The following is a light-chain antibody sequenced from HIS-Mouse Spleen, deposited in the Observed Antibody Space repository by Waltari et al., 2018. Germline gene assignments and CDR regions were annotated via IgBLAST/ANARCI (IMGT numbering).Light chain of an antibody. J-gene: IGLJ2*01. CDR2: EDR. CDR3: YSTDSSGNHRV. V-gene: IGLV3-10*01. Sequence: SYELPQPPSVSVSPGQTARLTSPGDALPTQYAYWSQQESGQAPVLVIYEDRKRPSGIPERFSGSSSGTMATLTISGAQVEDEADYYCYSTDSSGNHRVFGGGTKLTVL. CDR1: ALPTQY.